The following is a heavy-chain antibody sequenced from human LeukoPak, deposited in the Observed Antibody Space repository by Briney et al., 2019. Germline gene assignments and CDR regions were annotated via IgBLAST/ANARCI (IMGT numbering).Heavy chain of an antibody. D-gene: IGHD6-6*01. CDR3: ARDVSDENGSASRIHLDS. V-gene: IGHV3-30*03. J-gene: IGHJ4*02. CDR2: ISYDGSNK. Sequence: GGSLRLSCAASGFTFSSYGMHWVRQAPGKGLEWVAVISYDGSNKYYADSVKGRFTISRDNAKNSLILQMNRLRAEDTAVYYCARDVSDENGSASRIHLDSWGQGTLVSVSS. CDR1: GFTFSSYG.